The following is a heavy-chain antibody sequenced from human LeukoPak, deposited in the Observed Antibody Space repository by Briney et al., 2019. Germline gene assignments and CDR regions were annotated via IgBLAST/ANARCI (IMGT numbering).Heavy chain of an antibody. J-gene: IGHJ6*02. CDR2: ISWNSGSI. D-gene: IGHD6-6*01. CDR1: GFTFDDYA. Sequence: PGRSLRLSCAASGFTFDDYAMHWVRQAPGKGLEWVSGISWNSGSIGYADSVKGRFTISRDNAKNSLYLQMNSLRAEDTALYYCAKAHFSSSSGRYYYYGMDVWGQGTTVTVSS. CDR3: AKAHFSSSSGRYYYYGMDV. V-gene: IGHV3-9*01.